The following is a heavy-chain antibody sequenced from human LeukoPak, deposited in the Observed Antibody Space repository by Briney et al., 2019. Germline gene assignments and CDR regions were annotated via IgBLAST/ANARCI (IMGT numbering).Heavy chain of an antibody. D-gene: IGHD4-11*01. Sequence: SETLSLTCTVSGGSISSYYWSWIRQPAGKGLEWIGRIYTSGSTNYSPSLKSRVTMSVDTSKNQFSLKLSSVTAADTAVYYCARDSPIVTTRYWFDPWGQGTLVTVSS. CDR1: GGSISSYY. J-gene: IGHJ5*02. CDR2: IYTSGST. V-gene: IGHV4-4*07. CDR3: ARDSPIVTTRYWFDP.